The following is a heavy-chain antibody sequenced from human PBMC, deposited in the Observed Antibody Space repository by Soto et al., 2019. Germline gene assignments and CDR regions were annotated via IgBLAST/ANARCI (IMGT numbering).Heavy chain of an antibody. V-gene: IGHV1-69*13. Sequence: GASVKVSCKASGYTFTSYGISWVRQAPGQGLEWMGGIIPIFGTANYAQKFQGRVTITADESTSTAYMELSSLRSEDTAVYYCARDLPPGIAARSPNYFDYWGQGTLVTVSS. CDR3: ARDLPPGIAARSPNYFDY. J-gene: IGHJ4*02. CDR2: IIPIFGTA. CDR1: GYTFTSYG. D-gene: IGHD6-6*01.